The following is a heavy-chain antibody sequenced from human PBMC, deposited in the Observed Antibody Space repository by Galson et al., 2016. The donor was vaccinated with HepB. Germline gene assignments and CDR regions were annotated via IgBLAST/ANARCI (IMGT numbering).Heavy chain of an antibody. CDR2: INHSGTT. D-gene: IGHD5-12*01. CDR1: GGSFSAYY. V-gene: IGHV4-34*01. Sequence: SETLSLTCAVYGGSFSAYYWSWIRQSPGKGLEWIGEINHSGTTNYNPSLKSRVTMSVDTSKNQFSLRLSSVTAADTAVYYCAKSRSGSHYYYFYGMDVWGQGTTVTVSS. CDR3: AKSRSGSHYYYFYGMDV. J-gene: IGHJ6*02.